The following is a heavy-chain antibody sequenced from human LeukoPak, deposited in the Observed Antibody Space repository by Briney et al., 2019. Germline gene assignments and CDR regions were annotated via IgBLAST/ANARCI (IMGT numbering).Heavy chain of an antibody. Sequence: SETLSLTCTVSGGSISSYYWSWTRQPAGKGLEWIGRIYTSGSTNYNPSLKSRVTMSVDTSKNQFSLKLSSVTAADTAVYYCARAIRHDFWSGYYLFDYWGQGTLVTVSP. D-gene: IGHD3-3*01. CDR3: ARAIRHDFWSGYYLFDY. CDR2: IYTSGST. J-gene: IGHJ4*02. V-gene: IGHV4-4*07. CDR1: GGSISSYY.